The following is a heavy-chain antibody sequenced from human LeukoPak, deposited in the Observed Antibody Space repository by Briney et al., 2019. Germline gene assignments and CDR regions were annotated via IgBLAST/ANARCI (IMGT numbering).Heavy chain of an antibody. J-gene: IGHJ6*03. CDR3: ARDFRDTSLITYPYFMDV. CDR2: IVSTSSLM. Sequence: GGSLRLSCVASGFTFSTYNMNWVRQAPGKGLKWVSSIVSTSSLMSYSDSVKGRFTISRDNAKNSVYLQMNSLRAEDTAVYYCARDFRDTSLITYPYFMDVWGKGTTVTISS. D-gene: IGHD3-16*01. V-gene: IGHV3-21*01. CDR1: GFTFSTYN.